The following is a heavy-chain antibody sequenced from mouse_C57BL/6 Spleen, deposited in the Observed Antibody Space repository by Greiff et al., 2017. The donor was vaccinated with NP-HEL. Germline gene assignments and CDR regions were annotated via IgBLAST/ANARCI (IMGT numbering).Heavy chain of an antibody. V-gene: IGHV1-69*01. D-gene: IGHD2-4*01. CDR1: GYTFTSYW. Sequence: QVQLQQPGAELVLPGASVKLSCKASGYTFTSYWMHWVKQRPGQGLEWIGEINPSDSYTISNQKFKGKSTLTVDKSSSTAYMQLSSLTSEDSAVYYCARNYDYDNFDDWGQGTTLTVSS. CDR2: INPSDSYT. J-gene: IGHJ2*01. CDR3: ARNYDYDNFDD.